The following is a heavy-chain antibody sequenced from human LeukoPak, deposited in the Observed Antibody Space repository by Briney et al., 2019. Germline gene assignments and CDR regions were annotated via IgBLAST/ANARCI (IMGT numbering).Heavy chain of an antibody. CDR3: ARETQYSGYFDY. D-gene: IGHD5-12*01. J-gene: IGHJ4*02. Sequence: PSEALSLTCTVSGGSISGYYWTWIRQSPGKGLEWIAYIYYSGSTDYNPSLKSRATISVDRSKNQFSLKLTSVTAADTAVYYCARETQYSGYFDYWGQRTLVTVSS. CDR1: GGSISGYY. CDR2: IYYSGST. V-gene: IGHV4-59*01.